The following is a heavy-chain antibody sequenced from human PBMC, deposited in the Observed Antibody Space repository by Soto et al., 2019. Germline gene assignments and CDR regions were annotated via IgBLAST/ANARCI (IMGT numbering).Heavy chain of an antibody. CDR3: ARVRGDGPLDY. V-gene: IGHV4-59*01. D-gene: IGHD3-10*01. J-gene: IGHJ4*02. Sequence: KTSETLSLTCTVSGGSISSYYWSWIRQPPGKGLEWIGYIYYSGSTNYNPSLKSRVTISVDTSKNQFSLKLSSVTAADTAVYYCARVRGDGPLDYWGQGTLVTVSS. CDR2: IYYSGST. CDR1: GGSISSYY.